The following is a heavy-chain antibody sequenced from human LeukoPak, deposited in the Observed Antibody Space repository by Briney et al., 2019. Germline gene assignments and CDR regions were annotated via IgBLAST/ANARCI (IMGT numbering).Heavy chain of an antibody. J-gene: IGHJ4*02. CDR3: ARGMKRYSGSYKNPFDY. V-gene: IGHV1-18*01. CDR2: ISAYNGNT. Sequence: ASVKVSCKASGYTFTSYGISWVRQAPGQGLEWMGWISAYNGNTNYAQKLQGRVTVTTDTSTSTACMELRSLRSDDTAVYYCARGMKRYSGSYKNPFDYWGQGTLVTVSS. CDR1: GYTFTSYG. D-gene: IGHD1-26*01.